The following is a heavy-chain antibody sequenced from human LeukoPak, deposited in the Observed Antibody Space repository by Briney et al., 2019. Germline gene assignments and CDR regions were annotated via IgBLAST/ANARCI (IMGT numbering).Heavy chain of an antibody. V-gene: IGHV3-73*01. D-gene: IGHD3-10*01. CDR1: GFTFSGSA. CDR2: IRSKANSYAT. Sequence: GGSLRLSCAASGFTFSGSAMHWVRQASGKGLEWVGRIRSKANSYATAYAASVKGRFTISRDDSKNTAYLQMNSLRAEDTAVYYCARDGDGSGSYYNPTNYYGMDVWGQGTTVTVSS. CDR3: ARDGDGSGSYYNPTNYYGMDV. J-gene: IGHJ6*02.